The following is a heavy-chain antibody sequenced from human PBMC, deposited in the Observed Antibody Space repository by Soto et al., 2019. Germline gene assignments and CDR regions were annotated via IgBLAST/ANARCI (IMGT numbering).Heavy chain of an antibody. CDR2: ISYDGSNK. V-gene: IGHV3-30*04. CDR3: ARGGKGLLQPNWFDP. CDR1: GLTFSSYA. Sequence: RRLSCSASGLTFSSYAMHLVRQAPSKGLEWVAVISYDGSNKYYADFVKGRLSSSRDNSKNTLYLQMNSLRAEDTAVYYCARGGKGLLQPNWFDPWGQGTLVTVSS. J-gene: IGHJ5*02. D-gene: IGHD3-22*01.